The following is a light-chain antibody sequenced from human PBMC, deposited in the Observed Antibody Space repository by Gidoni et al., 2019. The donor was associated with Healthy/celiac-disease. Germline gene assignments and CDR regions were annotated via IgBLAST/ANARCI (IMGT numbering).Light chain of an antibody. CDR1: QSVLYSSNNKNY. Sequence: DIVMTQSPDSLAVSLGERATINCKSSQSVLYSSNNKNYLAWYQQKPGQPPKLLIYWASTRESGVPDRFRGSGSGTDFTLTSSSLQAEDVAVYYCQQYYSTPLTFXGXTKVEIK. CDR2: WAS. V-gene: IGKV4-1*01. J-gene: IGKJ4*01. CDR3: QQYYSTPLT.